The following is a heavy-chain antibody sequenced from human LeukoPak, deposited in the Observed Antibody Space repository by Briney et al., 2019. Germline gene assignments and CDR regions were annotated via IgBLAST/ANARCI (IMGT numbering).Heavy chain of an antibody. V-gene: IGHV4-39*07. J-gene: IGHJ5*02. CDR2: IYYSGST. Sequence: SETLSLTCTVSGGSISSSSYYWGWLRQPPGKGLEWIGSIYYSGSTYYNPSLKSRVTISVDTSKNQFSLKLSSVTAADTAVYYCARVGARRNWFDPWGQGTLVTVSS. D-gene: IGHD1-26*01. CDR1: GGSISSSSYY. CDR3: ARVGARRNWFDP.